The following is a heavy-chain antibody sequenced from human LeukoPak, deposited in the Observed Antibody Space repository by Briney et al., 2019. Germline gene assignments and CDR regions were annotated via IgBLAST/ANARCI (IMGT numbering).Heavy chain of an antibody. V-gene: IGHV4-39*01. D-gene: IGHD1-26*01. J-gene: IGHJ4*02. Sequence: SETLSLTCTVSGGSISSSTYHWGWIRQPPGKALEWIGTIYYSGITDYNPSLKSRVAISVDTSKNQFSLKLSSVTAADTAMYYCARGRRSGSYNRVDYWGQGTLVTVSS. CDR1: GGSISSSTYH. CDR2: IYYSGIT. CDR3: ARGRRSGSYNRVDY.